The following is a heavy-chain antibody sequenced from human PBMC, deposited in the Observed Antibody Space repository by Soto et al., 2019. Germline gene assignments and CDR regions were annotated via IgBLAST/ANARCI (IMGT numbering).Heavy chain of an antibody. Sequence: GGSLRLSCAASGFTVSSNYMSWVRQAPGKGLEWVSVIYSGGSTYYADSVKGRFTISSDNSKNTLYLQMNSLRAEDTAVYYCARYFSAYYYGMDVWGQGTTVTVSS. J-gene: IGHJ6*02. V-gene: IGHV3-53*01. CDR2: IYSGGST. CDR3: ARYFSAYYYGMDV. CDR1: GFTVSSNY.